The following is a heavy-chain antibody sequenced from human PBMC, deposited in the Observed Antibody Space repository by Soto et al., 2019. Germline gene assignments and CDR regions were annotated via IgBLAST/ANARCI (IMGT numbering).Heavy chain of an antibody. Sequence: PGGSLRLSCAASGFTFTSFAVSWVRQAPGKGLEWVSAISGSGGSTYYADSVKGRFTISRDNSKNTLYLQMNSLRAEDTAVYYCAKSRRTKLSGFDYWGQGTLVTVSS. CDR2: ISGSGGST. V-gene: IGHV3-23*01. D-gene: IGHD2-8*01. CDR3: AKSRRTKLSGFDY. CDR1: GFTFTSFA. J-gene: IGHJ4*02.